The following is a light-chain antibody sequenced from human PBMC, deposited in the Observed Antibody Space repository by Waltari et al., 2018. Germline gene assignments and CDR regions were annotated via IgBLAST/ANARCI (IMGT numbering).Light chain of an antibody. V-gene: IGKV1-9*01. CDR1: QGISSH. CDR2: LAS. CDR3: MQLHDYPLT. J-gene: IGKJ5*01. Sequence: DIQLTQSPSFLSASVGDRGNITCRVSQGISSHFVWYQVKPGKTPHVLISLASTSTSGVPSRFRSSGFGNGFTLTIRIRQPEDVAIYYCMQLHDYPLTLGHGTRLDIK.